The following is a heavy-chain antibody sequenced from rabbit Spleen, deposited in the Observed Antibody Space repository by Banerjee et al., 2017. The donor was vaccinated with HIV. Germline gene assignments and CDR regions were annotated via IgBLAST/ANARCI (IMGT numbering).Heavy chain of an antibody. D-gene: IGHD6-1*01. J-gene: IGHJ4*01. Sequence: QEQLVESGGGLVQPEGSLTLTCKTSGFSFSDRDVMCWVRQAPGKGLEWIACINAATAKPVYATWAKGRFTISRTSSTTVTLRMTSLTAADTATYFCARGPNSGGDGYDLWGQGTLVTVS. CDR1: GFSFSDRDV. CDR2: INAATAKP. V-gene: IGHV1S45*01. CDR3: ARGPNSGGDGYDL.